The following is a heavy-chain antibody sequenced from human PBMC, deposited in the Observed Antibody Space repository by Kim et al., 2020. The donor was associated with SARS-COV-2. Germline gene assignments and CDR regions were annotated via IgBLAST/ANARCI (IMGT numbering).Heavy chain of an antibody. D-gene: IGHD6-19*01. Sequence: GGSLRLFCVTSRFSLSDHYIDWVRQGPGKGLEWVGRSGNKASSHTTEYAASVKDRFTISRDDSKNSLYLQMNSLKTEDTAVYYCCRGYSGGPIYAFDIWGQGTGVTVSS. CDR2: SGNKASSHTT. CDR3: CRGYSGGPIYAFDI. V-gene: IGHV3-72*01. J-gene: IGHJ3*02. CDR1: RFSLSDHY.